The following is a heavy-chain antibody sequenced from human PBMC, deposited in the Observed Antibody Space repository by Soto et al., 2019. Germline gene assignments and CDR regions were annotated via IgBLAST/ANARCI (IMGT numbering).Heavy chain of an antibody. J-gene: IGHJ6*02. CDR2: ISYDGSNK. V-gene: IGHV3-30-3*01. CDR3: ERSRRGYYGDSSGNPYYYYYGMEV. D-gene: IGHD3-22*01. CDR1: GFTFSSYA. Sequence: GGSLRLSCAASGFTFSSYAMHWVRQAPGKGLEWVAVISYDGSNKYYADSVKGRFTISRDNSKNTLYLQMNSLRAEDPAVYYCERSRRGYYGDSSGNPYYYYYGMEVWGQGTTVTAAS.